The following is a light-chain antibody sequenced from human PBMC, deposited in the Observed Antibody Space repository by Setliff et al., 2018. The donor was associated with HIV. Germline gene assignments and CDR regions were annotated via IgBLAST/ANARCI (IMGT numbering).Light chain of an antibody. V-gene: IGKV4-1*01. J-gene: IGKJ4*01. CDR3: QQYYTPPFT. CDR1: QSILFNANNKNY. CDR2: WAS. Sequence: DIVMTQSPDSLAVSLGGRATITCKSRQSILFNANNKNYLAWYQQKPGQPPKLLIYWASTRDSGVPDRFSGSGSGTDFSLTITNLQAEDVAVYFCQQYYTPPFTFGGGTKVDIK.